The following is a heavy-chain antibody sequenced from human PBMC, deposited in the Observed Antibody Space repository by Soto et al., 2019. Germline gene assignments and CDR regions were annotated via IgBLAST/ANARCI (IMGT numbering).Heavy chain of an antibody. CDR1: GFTFSSYS. J-gene: IGHJ4*02. CDR3: ARDIDG. V-gene: IGHV3-48*01. CDR2: ISSSSSTI. D-gene: IGHD2-15*01. Sequence: EVQVVESGGGLVQPGGSLRLSCAASGFTFSSYSMNWVRQAPGKGLEWVSYISSSSSTIFYADSVKGRFTISRDNAKNSLFLQMNSLRAEDTAVYYCARDIDGGGQGTLVTVSS.